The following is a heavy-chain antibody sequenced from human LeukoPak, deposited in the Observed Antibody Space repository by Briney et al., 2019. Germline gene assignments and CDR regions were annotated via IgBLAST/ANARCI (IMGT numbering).Heavy chain of an antibody. D-gene: IGHD4-23*01. CDR2: IWYDGGNK. Sequence: PGGSLRLSCAASGFTFSSYGMHWVRQAPGKGLEWVAVIWYDGGNKYYADSVKGRFTISRDNSKNTLYLQMNSLRAEDTAVYYCARDRELRVSYYYMDVWGKGTTVTVSS. CDR1: GFTFSSYG. CDR3: ARDRELRVSYYYMDV. J-gene: IGHJ6*03. V-gene: IGHV3-33*01.